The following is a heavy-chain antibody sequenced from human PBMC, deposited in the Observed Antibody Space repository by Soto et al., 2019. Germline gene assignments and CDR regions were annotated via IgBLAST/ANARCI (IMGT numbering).Heavy chain of an antibody. CDR3: AKMGVVIPLV. CDR2: ISGSGGST. J-gene: IGHJ6*02. V-gene: IGHV3-23*01. CDR1: GFTFSSYA. Sequence: GGSLRLSCAASGFTFSSYAMSWVRQAPGKGLEWGSAISGSGGSTYYADSVKGRFTISRDNSKNTLYLQMNSLRAEDTAVSYCAKMGVVIPLVWGQGTTVTVSS. D-gene: IGHD3-3*01.